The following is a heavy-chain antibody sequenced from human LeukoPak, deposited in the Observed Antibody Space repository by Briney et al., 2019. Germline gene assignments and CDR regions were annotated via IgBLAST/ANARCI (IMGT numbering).Heavy chain of an antibody. Sequence: GAPVKVSCKASGYTFTSYAMHWVRQAPGQRLEWMGWINAGNGNTKYSQKFQGRVTITRDTSASTAYMELSSLRSEDTAVYYCARDPYDYYYYGMDVWGKGTTVTVSS. CDR1: GYTFTSYA. D-gene: IGHD3-16*01. CDR2: INAGNGNT. CDR3: ARDPYDYYYYGMDV. V-gene: IGHV1-3*01. J-gene: IGHJ6*04.